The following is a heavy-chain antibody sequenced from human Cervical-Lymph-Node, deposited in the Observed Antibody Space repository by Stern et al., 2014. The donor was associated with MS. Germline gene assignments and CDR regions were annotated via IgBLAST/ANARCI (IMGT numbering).Heavy chain of an antibody. CDR3: ASSYSGWDNPYHFYGMDV. D-gene: IGHD6-19*01. CDR1: GDTLSRYA. Sequence: VQLEESGAEVKKPGSSVKVSCTASGDTLSRYAISWVRQAPGQGLQWMGGIIPISDKENYAQKFQGRVKRIADESTSTAYMELSSLRSEDAAVYYCASSYSGWDNPYHFYGMDVWGQGTTVTVSS. V-gene: IGHV1-69*01. CDR2: IIPISDKE. J-gene: IGHJ6*02.